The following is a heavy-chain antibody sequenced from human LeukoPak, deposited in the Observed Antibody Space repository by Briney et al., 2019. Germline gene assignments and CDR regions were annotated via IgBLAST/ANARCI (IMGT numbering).Heavy chain of an antibody. V-gene: IGHV1-8*01. J-gene: IGHJ6*02. CDR1: GYTFTSYD. CDR2: MNPNSGNT. D-gene: IGHD1-26*01. Sequence: ASVKVSCKASGYTFTSYDINWVRQATGQGLEWMGWMNPNSGNTGYAQKFQGRVTMTRNTSISTAYMELSSLRSEDTAMYYCVEATDYYGMDVWGQGTTVTVSS. CDR3: VEATDYYGMDV.